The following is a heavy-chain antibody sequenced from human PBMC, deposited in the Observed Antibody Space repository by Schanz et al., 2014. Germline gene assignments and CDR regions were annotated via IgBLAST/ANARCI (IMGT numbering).Heavy chain of an antibody. CDR2: VSGGGGST. D-gene: IGHD6-13*01. CDR3: VREVGAAAGLAWGLDY. CDR1: GFTFSRYA. Sequence: EVQLVESGGGPVEPGGSLRLSCAASGFTFSRYAMSWVRQAPGKGLEWVAAVSGGGGSTYYADSVKGRFTISRDNAKSSLFLQMNSLRAEDTAVYYCVREVGAAAGLAWGLDYWGRGTLVTVSS. V-gene: IGHV3-23*04. J-gene: IGHJ4*02.